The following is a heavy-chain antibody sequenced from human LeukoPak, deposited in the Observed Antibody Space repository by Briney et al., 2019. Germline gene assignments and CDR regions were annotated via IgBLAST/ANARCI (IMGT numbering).Heavy chain of an antibody. CDR2: INSYNGNT. V-gene: IGHV1-18*01. Sequence: ASVKVSCKSSGYTFTSYGISWVRQAPGQGLDWMGWINSYNGNTNYAQKLQGRVTMITDPSTSTAYKELRSLRSDDTAVYYCARDLSRREFLNTYYYGSGSYHEYFQHWGQGTLVTVSS. J-gene: IGHJ1*01. D-gene: IGHD3-10*01. CDR3: ARDLSRREFLNTYYYGSGSYHEYFQH. CDR1: GYTFTSYG.